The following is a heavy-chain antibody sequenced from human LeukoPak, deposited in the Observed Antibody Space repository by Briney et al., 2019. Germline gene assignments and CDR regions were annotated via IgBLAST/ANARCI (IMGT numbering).Heavy chain of an antibody. CDR1: DVSISISTYY. D-gene: IGHD2-21*02. Sequence: SETLSLTCIVSDVSISISTYYWGWIRQPPGKGLEWIGSVYYTGSTYYNSSLKSRVTISVDTAQDQFSLKLSSVTAADTAVYYCARIKYIDGYLGPIRVTFDYWGQGTLVTVSS. CDR3: ARIKYIDGYLGPIRVTFDY. CDR2: VYYTGST. J-gene: IGHJ4*02. V-gene: IGHV4-39*07.